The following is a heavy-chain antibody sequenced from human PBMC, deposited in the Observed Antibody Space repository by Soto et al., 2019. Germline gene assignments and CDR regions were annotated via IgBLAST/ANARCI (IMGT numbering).Heavy chain of an antibody. V-gene: IGHV3-23*01. CDR1: GFTFSSYA. Sequence: EVQLLESGGGLVQPGGSLRLSCAASGFTFSSYAMSWVRQAPGKGLEWVSAISGSGGSTYYADSVKGRFTISRDNSKNTLYLQMNSLRAEDTAVYYCAKDTRVQDFWSGYYLGGFDYWGQGTLVTVSS. J-gene: IGHJ4*02. CDR2: ISGSGGST. D-gene: IGHD3-3*01. CDR3: AKDTRVQDFWSGYYLGGFDY.